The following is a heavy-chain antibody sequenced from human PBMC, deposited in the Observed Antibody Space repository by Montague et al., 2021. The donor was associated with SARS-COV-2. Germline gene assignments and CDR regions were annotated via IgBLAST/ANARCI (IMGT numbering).Heavy chain of an antibody. CDR3: ARQDTSGWLTFDY. CDR2: TYFRSSFYN. J-gene: IGHJ4*02. V-gene: IGHV6-1*01. CDR1: XDSVSSSTVA. D-gene: IGHD6-19*01. Sequence: CAISXDSVSSSTVAWNWLRQSPSRGLEWLGRTYFRSSFYNDYALSVKSRLNIQPDSAKNQFSLQLTSVTPEDTAIYYCARQDTSGWLTFDYWGLGILVTVSS.